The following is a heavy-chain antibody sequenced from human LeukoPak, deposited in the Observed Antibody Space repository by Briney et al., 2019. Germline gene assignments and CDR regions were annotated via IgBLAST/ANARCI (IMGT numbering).Heavy chain of an antibody. D-gene: IGHD6-6*01. J-gene: IGHJ5*02. CDR2: IYYSGST. CDR1: GGSISSSSYY. CDR3: ARDLDSSSSLSGPRAEYWFDP. V-gene: IGHV4-39*07. Sequence: SETLSLTCTVSGGSISSSSYYWGWIRQPPGKGLEWIGSIYYSGSTNYNPSLKSRVTISVDTSKNQFSLKLSSVTAADTAVYYCARDLDSSSSLSGPRAEYWFDPWGQGTLVTVSS.